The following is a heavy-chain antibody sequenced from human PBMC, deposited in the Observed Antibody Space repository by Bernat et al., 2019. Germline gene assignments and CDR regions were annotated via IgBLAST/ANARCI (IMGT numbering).Heavy chain of an antibody. CDR2: ISYDGSNK. D-gene: IGHD6-19*01. Sequence: QVQLVESGGGVVQPGRSLRLSCAASGFTFSSYAMHWVRQAPGKGLEWVAVISYDGSNKYYADSVKSRFTISRDNSKNTLYLQMNSLRAEDTAVYYCARSGYSSGGLDYWGQGTLVTVSS. CDR3: ARSGYSSGGLDY. V-gene: IGHV3-30-3*01. J-gene: IGHJ4*02. CDR1: GFTFSSYA.